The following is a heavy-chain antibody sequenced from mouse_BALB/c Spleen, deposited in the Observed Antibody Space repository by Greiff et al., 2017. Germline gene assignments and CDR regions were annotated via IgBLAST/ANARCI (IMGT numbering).Heavy chain of an antibody. CDR2: ISSGGSYT. CDR1: GFTFSSYA. Sequence: EVQVVESGGGLVKPGGSLKLSCAASGFTFSSYAMSWVRQSPEKRLEWVAEISSGGSYTYYPDTVTGRFTISRDNDKNTLYLEMSSLRSEDTAMYYCARGDYRSYYFDYWGQGTTLTVSS. D-gene: IGHD2-14*01. J-gene: IGHJ2*01. V-gene: IGHV5-9-4*01. CDR3: ARGDYRSYYFDY.